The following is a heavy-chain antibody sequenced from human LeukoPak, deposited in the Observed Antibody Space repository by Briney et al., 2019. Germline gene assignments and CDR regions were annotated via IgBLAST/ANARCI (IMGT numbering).Heavy chain of an antibody. D-gene: IGHD1-26*01. CDR1: GGSISNYY. J-gene: IGHJ5*02. CDR2: IYYSGSA. V-gene: IGHV4-59*01. Sequence: SETLSLTCTVSGGSISNYYWSWIRQPPGKGLEWIGYIYYSGSANYTPSLKSRVTISVASSKIQFSLKLTSVTAADTAVYYCARYSGPSNWFDPWGQGTLVTVSS. CDR3: ARYSGPSNWFDP.